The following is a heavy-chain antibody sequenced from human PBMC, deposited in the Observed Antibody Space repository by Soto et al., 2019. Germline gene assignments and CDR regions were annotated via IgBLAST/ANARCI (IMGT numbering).Heavy chain of an antibody. D-gene: IGHD2-15*01. CDR2: IYYSGST. CDR3: ARVVGYCSGGTCYSGRFDP. V-gene: IGHV4-59*01. J-gene: IGHJ5*02. Sequence: ETLSLTCTVSGGSISSYYWSWIRQPPGKGLEWIGYIYYSGSTNYNPSLKSRVTTSVDTSKSQFSLNLRSVTAADTAVYYCARVVGYCSGGTCYSGRFDPWGQGTLVTVSS. CDR1: GGSISSYY.